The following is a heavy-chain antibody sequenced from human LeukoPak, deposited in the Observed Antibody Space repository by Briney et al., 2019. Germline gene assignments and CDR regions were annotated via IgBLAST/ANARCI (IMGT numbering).Heavy chain of an antibody. CDR1: GFTFSSYA. D-gene: IGHD3-22*01. CDR3: AKEGDYYDSNGYYGDEGDY. CDR2: ISGSGGST. V-gene: IGHV3-23*01. J-gene: IGHJ4*02. Sequence: GGSLRLSCAASGFTFSSYAMSWVRQAPGKGLEWVSAISGSGGSTYYADSVKGRFTISRDNSKNTLYLQMNSLRAEDTAVYYCAKEGDYYDSNGYYGDEGDYWGQGTLVTVSS.